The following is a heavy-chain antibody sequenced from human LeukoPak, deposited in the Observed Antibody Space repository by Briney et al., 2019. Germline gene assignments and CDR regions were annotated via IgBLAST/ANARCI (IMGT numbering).Heavy chain of an antibody. D-gene: IGHD2/OR15-2a*01. CDR2: ISSSSTTI. J-gene: IGHJ4*02. Sequence: PGGSLRLSCAASGFTFSSYNMNWVRQAPGKGLEWVSYISSSSTTIYYADSVKGRFTISRDNAKNSLHLQMSSLRAEDTAVYYCARDFSFWGQGTLVTVSS. V-gene: IGHV3-48*04. CDR1: GFTFSSYN. CDR3: ARDFSF.